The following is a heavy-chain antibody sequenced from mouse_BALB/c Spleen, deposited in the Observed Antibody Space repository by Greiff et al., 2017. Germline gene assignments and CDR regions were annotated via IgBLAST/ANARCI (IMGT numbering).Heavy chain of an antibody. CDR3: ARGKYGNYAMDY. D-gene: IGHD2-10*02. V-gene: IGHV7-3*02. CDR1: GFTFTDYY. CDR2: IRNKANGYTT. J-gene: IGHJ4*01. Sequence: EVKLVESGGGLVQPGGSLRLSCATSGFTFTDYYMSWVRQPPGKALEWLGFIRNKANGYTTEYSASVKGRFTISRDNSQSILYLQMNTLRAEDSATYYCARGKYGNYAMDYWGQGTSVTVSS.